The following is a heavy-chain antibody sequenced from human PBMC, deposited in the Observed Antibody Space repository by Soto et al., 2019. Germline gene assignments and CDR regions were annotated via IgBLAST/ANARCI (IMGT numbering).Heavy chain of an antibody. Sequence: SETLSLTCAVYGGSFSGYYWSWIRQPPGKGLEWIGEINHSGSTNYNPSLKSRVTISVDTSKNQFSLKLSSVTAADTAVYYCARGGLKVGATLYYYYGMDVLGQGTTVTVSS. D-gene: IGHD1-26*01. CDR3: ARGGLKVGATLYYYYGMDV. CDR1: GGSFSGYY. CDR2: INHSGST. V-gene: IGHV4-34*01. J-gene: IGHJ6*02.